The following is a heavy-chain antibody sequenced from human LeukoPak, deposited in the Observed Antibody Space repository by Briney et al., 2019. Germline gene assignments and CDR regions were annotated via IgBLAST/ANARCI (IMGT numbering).Heavy chain of an antibody. CDR2: INPNSGGT. D-gene: IGHD3-22*01. J-gene: IGHJ4*02. V-gene: IGHV1-2*02. CDR1: GYTFTGYY. Sequence: GASVKVSCKASGYTFTGYYMHWVRQAPGQGLEWMGWINPNSGGTNYAQKFQGRVTMTRDTSISTAYMELSRLRSDDTAVYYCARDREMAMIVVGFDYWSQGTLVTVSS. CDR3: ARDREMAMIVVGFDY.